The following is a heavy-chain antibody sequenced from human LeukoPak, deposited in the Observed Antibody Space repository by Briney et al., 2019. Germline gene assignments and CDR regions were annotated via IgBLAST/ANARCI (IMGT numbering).Heavy chain of an antibody. D-gene: IGHD1-7*01. CDR3: ARWEIRGTAHQLDY. Sequence: GGSLRLSCAASGFTLSSHWMSWVRQAPGKGLEWVANIKQDGSEKYYVDSVEGRFTISRDNAKNSIYLQMNSLRAEDTAVYYCARWEIRGTAHQLDYWGQGTLVTVSS. J-gene: IGHJ4*02. V-gene: IGHV3-7*01. CDR1: GFTLSSHW. CDR2: IKQDGSEK.